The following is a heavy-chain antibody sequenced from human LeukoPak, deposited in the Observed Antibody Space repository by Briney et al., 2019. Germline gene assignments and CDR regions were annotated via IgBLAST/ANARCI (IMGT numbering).Heavy chain of an antibody. D-gene: IGHD3-10*01. CDR3: ARGPQVPLGSGSYYSKRYFDY. CDR1: GYSIGSGFW. J-gene: IGHJ4*02. V-gene: IGHV4-4*02. CDR2: IYPSGST. Sequence: SEALSLTCIVSGYSIGSGFWWSWVRQPPGKGLEWIGEIYPSGSTNYNPSLRSRVTISLDTSKNQFSLKLSSVTAADTAVYYCARGPQVPLGSGSYYSKRYFDYWGQGTLVTVSS.